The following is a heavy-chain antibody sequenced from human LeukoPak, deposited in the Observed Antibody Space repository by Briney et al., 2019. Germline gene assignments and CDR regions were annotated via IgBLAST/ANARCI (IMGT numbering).Heavy chain of an antibody. D-gene: IGHD3-3*01. CDR3: AKEPPCSECLYWYFDL. Sequence: PGGSLRLSCAASGLTFSNYAMNWVRQAPGKGLKWVSVISGNADSTYYADSVKGRFTISRDNSKNTLYLQMNSLRAEDTAVYYCAKEPPCSECLYWYFDLWGRGTLVTVSS. V-gene: IGHV3-23*01. CDR2: ISGNADST. J-gene: IGHJ2*01. CDR1: GLTFSNYA.